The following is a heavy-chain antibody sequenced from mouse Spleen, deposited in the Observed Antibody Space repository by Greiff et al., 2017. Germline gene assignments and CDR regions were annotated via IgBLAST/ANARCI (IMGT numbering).Heavy chain of an antibody. J-gene: IGHJ2*01. D-gene: IGHD2-14*01. CDR3: ARRGGYDGDYFDY. V-gene: IGHV5-9-3*01. Sequence: EVHLVESGGGLVKRGGSLKLSCAASGFTFSSYAMSWVRQTPEKRLEWVATISSGGGNTYYPDSVKGRFTISRDNAKNTLYLQMSSLKSEDTAMYYCARRGGYDGDYFDYWGQGTTLTVSS. CDR2: ISSGGGNT. CDR1: GFTFSSYA.